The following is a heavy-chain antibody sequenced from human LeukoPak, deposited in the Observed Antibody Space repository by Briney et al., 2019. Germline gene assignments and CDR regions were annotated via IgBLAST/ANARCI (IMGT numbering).Heavy chain of an antibody. J-gene: IGHJ4*02. V-gene: IGHV1-2*04. Sequence: ASVKVSCKASGYTFTGYYMHWVRQAPGQGLEWMGWINPNSGGTNHAQKFQGWVTMTRDTSISTAYMELSRLRSDDTAVYYCARGGTALDYFDYWGQGTLVTVSS. CDR3: ARGGTALDYFDY. CDR1: GYTFTGYY. CDR2: INPNSGGT. D-gene: IGHD1-1*01.